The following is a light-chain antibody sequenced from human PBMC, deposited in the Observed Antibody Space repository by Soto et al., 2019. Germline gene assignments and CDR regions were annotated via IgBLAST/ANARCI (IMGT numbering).Light chain of an antibody. CDR2: KTS. V-gene: IGKV1-5*03. CDR1: HSITSW. J-gene: IGKJ1*01. CDR3: QLYNSNPWT. Sequence: DIQMTNSPSTLSASVGDRVTITCRASHSITSWLAWYQQKPGKDPKLLIYKTSRLERGVPSRFSGSRSGTEFTLAISSLQPDDFSAYYCQLYNSNPWTFGQGTKVEIK.